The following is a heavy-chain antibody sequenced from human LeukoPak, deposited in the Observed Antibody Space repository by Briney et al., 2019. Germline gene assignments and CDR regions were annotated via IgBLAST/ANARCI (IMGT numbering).Heavy chain of an antibody. CDR1: GFTFSSYA. CDR2: ISGNGGST. CDR3: VKGGTIVLVPAAVDY. V-gene: IGHV3-64D*06. D-gene: IGHD2-2*01. Sequence: GRSLRLSCSASGFTFSSYAMHWVRQAPGKGLEYVSAISGNGGSTYHADSVKGRFTISRNNSKNTLNLQMSSLRAEDTAVYYCVKGGTIVLVPAAVDYWGQGTLVTVSS. J-gene: IGHJ4*02.